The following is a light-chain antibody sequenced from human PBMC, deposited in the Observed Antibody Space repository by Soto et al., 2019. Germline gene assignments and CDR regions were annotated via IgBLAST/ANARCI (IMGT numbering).Light chain of an antibody. J-gene: IGKJ1*01. CDR2: GAY. V-gene: IGKV3-15*01. CDR1: QSVSSN. CDR3: SQYNNWKT. Sequence: EIVMTQSPATLSVSPGERATLSCRASQSVSSNLAWYQQKPGQAPRLLIYGAYTRATGIPARFSGSGSGTEFTLTNSNLPVEEFSPYYFSQYNNWKTFGPGAQV.